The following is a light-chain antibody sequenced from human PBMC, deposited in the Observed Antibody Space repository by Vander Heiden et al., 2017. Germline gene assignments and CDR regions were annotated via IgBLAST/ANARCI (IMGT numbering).Light chain of an antibody. Sequence: VLTQSPLSLPVTPGEPASISCRSSQSLLHSNGYNYLDWYLQKPRHSPQLLIYLVSKRADGVPDRFSGSGSGTDFTLKSSRVEADDVGVYYCMQDRQTHDFGHGTKVDIK. J-gene: IGKJ3*01. CDR2: LVS. V-gene: IGKV2-28*01. CDR3: MQDRQTHD. CDR1: QSLLHSNGYNY.